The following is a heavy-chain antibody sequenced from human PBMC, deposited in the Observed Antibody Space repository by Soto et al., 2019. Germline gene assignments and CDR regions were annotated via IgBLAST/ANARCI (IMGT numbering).Heavy chain of an antibody. D-gene: IGHD3-16*01. J-gene: IGHJ5*02. CDR1: GGSISRGDYY. Sequence: SETLSLTCTVSGGSISRGDYYWSWIRQPPGKGLEWIGYIYYSGSTYYNPSLKSRVTISVDTSKNQFSLKLSSVTAADTAVYYCAASIWGSYRGWFDPWGQGTLVTVSS. V-gene: IGHV4-30-4*01. CDR2: IYYSGST. CDR3: AASIWGSYRGWFDP.